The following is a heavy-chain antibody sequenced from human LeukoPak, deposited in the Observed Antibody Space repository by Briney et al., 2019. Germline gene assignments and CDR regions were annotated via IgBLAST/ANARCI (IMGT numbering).Heavy chain of an antibody. CDR1: GGSISSYY. V-gene: IGHV4-59*01. Sequence: SETLSLTCTVSGGSISSYYWSWIRQPPGKGLEWIGYIYYSGSTNYNPSLKSRVTISVGTSKNQFSLKLSSVTAADTAVYYCARGRRDGYNLEYFDYWGQGTLVTVSS. J-gene: IGHJ4*02. D-gene: IGHD5-24*01. CDR3: ARGRRDGYNLEYFDY. CDR2: IYYSGST.